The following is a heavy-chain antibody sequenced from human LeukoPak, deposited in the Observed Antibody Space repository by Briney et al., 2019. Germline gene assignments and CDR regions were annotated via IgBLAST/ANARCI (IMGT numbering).Heavy chain of an antibody. V-gene: IGHV3-48*03. Sequence: GGSLRLSCAASGFTFSSYEMNWVRQAPGKGLEWVSYISSGRTIYYADSVKGRFTISRDNAENTLYLQMNSLRADDTAVYYCATLGILDYWGQGTLVTVSS. CDR2: ISSGRTI. CDR3: ATLGILDY. J-gene: IGHJ4*02. CDR1: GFTFSSYE. D-gene: IGHD3-16*01.